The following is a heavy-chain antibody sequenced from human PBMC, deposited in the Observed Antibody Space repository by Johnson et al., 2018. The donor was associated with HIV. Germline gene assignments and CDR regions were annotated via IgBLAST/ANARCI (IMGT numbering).Heavy chain of an antibody. CDR2: IVYDGSKK. CDR1: GFTFSSNA. J-gene: IGHJ3*01. Sequence: QVQLVESGGGVVQPGGSLRLSCAASGFTFSSNAMHWVRQAPGKGLEWVAFIVYDGSKKYYADSVKGRFTISRDTAKNTLYLQMNSLRVEDTAVYYCARDPITPYERGPDAFDVWGQGTVVTVSS. V-gene: IGHV3-30*02. D-gene: IGHD2-21*01. CDR3: ARDPITPYERGPDAFDV.